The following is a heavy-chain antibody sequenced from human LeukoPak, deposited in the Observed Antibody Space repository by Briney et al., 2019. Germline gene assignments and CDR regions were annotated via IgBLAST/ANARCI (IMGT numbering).Heavy chain of an antibody. Sequence: GGSLRLSCTASGFTFSSYAIHWVRQAPGKGLEWMAVISNDGSNKYYTDSVKGRFTISRDNSKNTLYLQMNSLRTEDTAVYYCARDPIAVAGYFDYWGQGTLVTVSS. V-gene: IGHV3-30*04. CDR1: GFTFSSYA. CDR3: ARDPIAVAGYFDY. D-gene: IGHD6-19*01. CDR2: ISNDGSNK. J-gene: IGHJ4*02.